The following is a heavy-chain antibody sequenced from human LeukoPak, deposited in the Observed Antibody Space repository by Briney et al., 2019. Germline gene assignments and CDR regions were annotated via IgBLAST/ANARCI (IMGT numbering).Heavy chain of an antibody. Sequence: GASVKVSCKASGGTFSSYAISWVRQAPGQGLEWMGGIIPIFGTANYAQKFQGRVTITTDESTSTAYMELSSLRSEDTAVYYCARSARVVLMVYAIANLDNWGQGTLVTVSS. V-gene: IGHV1-69*05. CDR2: IIPIFGTA. CDR1: GGTFSSYA. J-gene: IGHJ4*02. D-gene: IGHD2-8*01. CDR3: ARSARVVLMVYAIANLDN.